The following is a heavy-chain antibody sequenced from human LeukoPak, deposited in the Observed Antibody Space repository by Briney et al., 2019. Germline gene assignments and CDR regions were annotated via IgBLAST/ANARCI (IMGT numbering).Heavy chain of an antibody. CDR3: ARSPDFDWLLPLDY. Sequence: SETLSLTCTVSGGSISSSSYYWGWIRQPPGKGLEWIGSIYYSGSTYYNPSLKSRVTISVDTSKNQFSLKLSSVTAADTAVYYCARSPDFDWLLPLDYWGQGTLVTVSS. V-gene: IGHV4-39*07. CDR1: GGSISSSSYY. D-gene: IGHD3-9*01. CDR2: IYYSGST. J-gene: IGHJ4*02.